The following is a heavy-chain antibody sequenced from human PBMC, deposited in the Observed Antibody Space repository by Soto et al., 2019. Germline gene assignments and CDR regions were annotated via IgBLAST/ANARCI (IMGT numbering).Heavy chain of an antibody. CDR2: ISAYNDNT. V-gene: IGHV1-18*01. CDR1: GYTFTSYG. CDR3: AGDLGAQIVDY. Sequence: QVQLVQSGAEVKKPGASVKVSCKASGYTFTSYGISWVRQAPGQGLEGMGWISAYNDNTKYAQKLQGRVSMTTDTSTITAYMELRSLRSDDTAVYYCAGDLGAQIVDYWGQGTLVTVSS. J-gene: IGHJ4*02. D-gene: IGHD1-26*01.